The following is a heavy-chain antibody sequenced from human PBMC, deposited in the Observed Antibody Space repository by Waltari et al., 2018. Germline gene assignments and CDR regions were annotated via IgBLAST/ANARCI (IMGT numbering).Heavy chain of an antibody. Sequence: EVQLVESGGGLVQPGGSLSLSCAASGFTFSAYHMNWVRQAPGKGLEWVSFIDISGNTIYYGDSVKGRFTISRDNAKNSLFLQMNSLRAEDTAVYYCARMDYFDYWGQGALVTVSS. CDR2: IDISGNTI. CDR1: GFTFSAYH. CDR3: ARMDYFDY. J-gene: IGHJ4*02. V-gene: IGHV3-48*04.